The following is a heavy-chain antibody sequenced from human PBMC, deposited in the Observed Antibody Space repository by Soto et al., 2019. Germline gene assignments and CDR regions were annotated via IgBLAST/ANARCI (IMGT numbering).Heavy chain of an antibody. CDR2: INHSGST. J-gene: IGHJ4*02. Sequence: LSLTCAVYGGSFSGYYWSWIRQPPGKGLEWIGEINHSGSTNYNPSLKSRVTISVDTSKNQFSLKLSSATAADTAVYYCAGYDYGDYYFDYWGQGTLVTVSS. CDR3: AGYDYGDYYFDY. D-gene: IGHD4-17*01. CDR1: GGSFSGYY. V-gene: IGHV4-34*01.